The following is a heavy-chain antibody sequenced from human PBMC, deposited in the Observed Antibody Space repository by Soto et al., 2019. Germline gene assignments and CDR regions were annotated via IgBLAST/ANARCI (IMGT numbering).Heavy chain of an antibody. J-gene: IGHJ3*02. CDR1: GYTFTGYY. CDR3: ARAITMIVVVPLGAFDI. Sequence: GASVKVSCKASGYTFTGYYMHWVRQAPGQGLEWMGWINPNSGGTNYAQKFQGRVTMTRDTSISTAYMELSRLRSGDTAVYYCARAITMIVVVPLGAFDIWGQGTMVTVSS. D-gene: IGHD3-22*01. V-gene: IGHV1-2*02. CDR2: INPNSGGT.